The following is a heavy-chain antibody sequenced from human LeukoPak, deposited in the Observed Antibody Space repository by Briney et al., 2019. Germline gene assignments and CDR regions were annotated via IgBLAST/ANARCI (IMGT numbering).Heavy chain of an antibody. J-gene: IGHJ4*02. CDR3: AKWVRYCSSTSCRYNDY. D-gene: IGHD2-2*01. CDR1: GFTFSSYA. V-gene: IGHV3-23*01. Sequence: GGSLRLSCAASGFTFSSYAMSWVRQAPGKGLEWVSAISGSGGGTYYADSVKGRFTISRDNSKNTLYLQMNSLRAEDTAVYYCAKWVRYCSSTSCRYNDYWGQGTLVTVSS. CDR2: ISGSGGGT.